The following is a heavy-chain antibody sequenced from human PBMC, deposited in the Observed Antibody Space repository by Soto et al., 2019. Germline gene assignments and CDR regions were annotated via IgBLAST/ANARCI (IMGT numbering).Heavy chain of an antibody. V-gene: IGHV4-59*01. Sequence: PSETLSLTCTVSGGSISSYYWSWIRQPPGKGLEWIGYIYYSGSTNYNPSLKSRVTISVDTSKNQFSLKLSSVTAADTAVYYCARAVQQLVGGYYYGMDVWGQGATVTVSS. CDR1: GGSISSYY. J-gene: IGHJ6*02. D-gene: IGHD6-13*01. CDR3: ARAVQQLVGGYYYGMDV. CDR2: IYYSGST.